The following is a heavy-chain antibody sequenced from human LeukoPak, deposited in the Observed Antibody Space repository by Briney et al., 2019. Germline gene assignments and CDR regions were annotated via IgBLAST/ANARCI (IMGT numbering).Heavy chain of an antibody. Sequence: GGSLRLSCAASGFTFSSYAMSWVRQAPGKGLEWVSAISGSGGSTYYADSEKGRFTISRDNSKNTLYLQMNSLRAEDTAVYYCAKVLPFTMIVVVISFFDYWGQGTLVTVSS. CDR2: ISGSGGST. V-gene: IGHV3-23*01. CDR1: GFTFSSYA. J-gene: IGHJ4*02. D-gene: IGHD3-22*01. CDR3: AKVLPFTMIVVVISFFDY.